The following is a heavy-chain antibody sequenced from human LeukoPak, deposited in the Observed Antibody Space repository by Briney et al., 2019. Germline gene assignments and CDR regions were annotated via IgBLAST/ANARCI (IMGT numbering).Heavy chain of an antibody. V-gene: IGHV3-23*01. Sequence: GGSLRLSCAASGFIFNNYGLIWVRQAPGKGLEWVSAISNDGGGTNYADFVKGRFTISRDNSKNTLFLQTNSLRAEDTALYYCAKGSSGYFVDLWGQGTLVTVSS. CDR2: ISNDGGGT. CDR3: AKGSSGYFVDL. D-gene: IGHD3-22*01. J-gene: IGHJ5*02. CDR1: GFIFNNYG.